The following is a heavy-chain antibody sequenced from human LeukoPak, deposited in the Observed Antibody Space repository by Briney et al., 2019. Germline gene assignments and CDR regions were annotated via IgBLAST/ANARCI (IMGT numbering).Heavy chain of an antibody. D-gene: IGHD3-10*01. CDR3: AKDGGSGMGFDP. CDR2: IRAGGGST. CDR1: GFTFSNYW. Sequence: GGSLRLSCAASGFTFSNYWMIWVRQAPGKGLEWVSGIRAGGGSTNFADSVRGRFTLSTDNSKNTLYLQMNSLRAEDAAIYYCAKDGGSGMGFDPWGQGTLVTVSS. V-gene: IGHV3-23*01. J-gene: IGHJ5*02.